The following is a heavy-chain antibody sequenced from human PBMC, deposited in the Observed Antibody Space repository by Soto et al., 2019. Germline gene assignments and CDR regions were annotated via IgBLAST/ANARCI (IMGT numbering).Heavy chain of an antibody. Sequence: QGQLVQSGVEVKKPGASVKVSCTASGNTFTNFGVTWVRQAPGQGLEWMGWISPYTDDPSYAQKFQGRVTITADESTSTVYMELSSLRSDDTAVYFCATELGENPASPFDAWGQGTLVTVSS. CDR1: GNTFTNFG. D-gene: IGHD3-10*01. CDR2: ISPYTDDP. CDR3: ATELGENPASPFDA. V-gene: IGHV1-18*01. J-gene: IGHJ4*02.